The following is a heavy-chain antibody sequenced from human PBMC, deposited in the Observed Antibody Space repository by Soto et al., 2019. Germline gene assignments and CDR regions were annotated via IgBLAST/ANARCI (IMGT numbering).Heavy chain of an antibody. J-gene: IGHJ5*02. CDR3: AKGGSSSARYFDA. Sequence: QVQVVESGGGVVQPGRSLRLSCAASGFSFNSYGMHWVRQAPGKGLEWVAIISYDGRNKYYADSVKGRFNISRDSPKNTLYLQLNSLRAEGTAVYYCAKGGSSSARYFDAWGQGALVTVSP. CDR2: ISYDGRNK. D-gene: IGHD6-6*01. V-gene: IGHV3-30*18. CDR1: GFSFNSYG.